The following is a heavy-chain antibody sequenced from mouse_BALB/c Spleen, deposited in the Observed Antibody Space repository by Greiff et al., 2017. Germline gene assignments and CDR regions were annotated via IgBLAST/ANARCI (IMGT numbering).Heavy chain of an antibody. CDR2: IDTSDSYT. CDR3: ARAAVVAPLGY. Sequence: VQLQQPGAELVMPGASVKMSCKASGYTFPDYWMHWVKQRPGQGLEWIGAIDTSDSYTSYNQKFKGKATLTVDESSSTAYMQLSSLTSEDSAVYYCARAAVVAPLGYWGQGTTLTVSS. CDR1: GYTFPDYW. V-gene: IGHV1-69*01. D-gene: IGHD1-1*01. J-gene: IGHJ2*01.